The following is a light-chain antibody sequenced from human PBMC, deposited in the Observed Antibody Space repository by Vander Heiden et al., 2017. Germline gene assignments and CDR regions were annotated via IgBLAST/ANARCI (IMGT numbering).Light chain of an antibody. CDR1: QSVSSN. Sequence: EIVMTQSPVTLSVSPGERATLSCRANQSVSSNLAWYQHKPGQAPRLLLYGASTRATGIPARFSGSGSGTEFTLTISSLQSEDFAVYFCQQYNNWPPWTFGQGTKVEIK. CDR2: GAS. CDR3: QQYNNWPPWT. V-gene: IGKV3-15*01. J-gene: IGKJ1*01.